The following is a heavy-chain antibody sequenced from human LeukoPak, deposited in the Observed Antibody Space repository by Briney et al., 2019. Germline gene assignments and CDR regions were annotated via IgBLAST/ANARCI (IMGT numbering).Heavy chain of an antibody. Sequence: KPGESLKISCKGSGYSFTSYWIGWVRQMPGKGLEWMGIIYPGDSDTRYSPSFQGQVTISADKSISTAYLQWSSLKASDTAMYYCARLPNYDSSGYYPLPNFDYWSQGTLVTVSS. J-gene: IGHJ4*02. D-gene: IGHD3-22*01. CDR2: IYPGDSDT. V-gene: IGHV5-51*03. CDR1: GYSFTSYW. CDR3: ARLPNYDSSGYYPLPNFDY.